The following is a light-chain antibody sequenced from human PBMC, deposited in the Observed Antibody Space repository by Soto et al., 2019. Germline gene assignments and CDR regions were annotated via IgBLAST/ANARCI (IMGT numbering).Light chain of an antibody. CDR1: QSVSSY. CDR3: QQRSNWPPALT. J-gene: IGKJ4*01. Sequence: EIVLSQSPATLSLSPGERATLSCRASQSVSSYLAWYQQKPCQAPRLLIYDASNRATGIPARFSGSGSGTDFTLTISSLVPEDFAVYYCQQRSNWPPALTFGGGTKVDIK. V-gene: IGKV3-11*01. CDR2: DAS.